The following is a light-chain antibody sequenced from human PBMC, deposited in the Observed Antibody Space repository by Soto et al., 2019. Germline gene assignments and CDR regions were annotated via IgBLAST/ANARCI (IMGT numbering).Light chain of an antibody. J-gene: IGKJ5*01. CDR3: QQTNSLPIT. V-gene: IGKV1-12*01. Sequence: DIQMTQSPSSVSASVVDRVTITCRASQGISSWLAWYQQKPGATPKLLIYSASSLESGVPSRFSGSGSGTDFTLTISSLQPEDFATYYCQQTNSLPITFGQGTRLEIK. CDR2: SAS. CDR1: QGISSW.